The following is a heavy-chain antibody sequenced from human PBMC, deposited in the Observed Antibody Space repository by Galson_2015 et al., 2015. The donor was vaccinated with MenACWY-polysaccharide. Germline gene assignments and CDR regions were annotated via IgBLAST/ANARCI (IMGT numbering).Heavy chain of an antibody. V-gene: IGHV2-5*02. CDR2: IYWDDDK. CDR1: GFSLSTNGVG. CDR3: AHSEYYYDSSGYCLS. Sequence: PALVKPTQTLTLTCTFSGFSLSTNGVGVGWTRQPPGKALEWLALIYWDDDKRYSPSLKSRLTITKDTSKNQVVLTMTNMDPVDTATYHCAHSEYYYDSSGYCLSWGQGTLVTVSS. J-gene: IGHJ5*02. D-gene: IGHD3-22*01.